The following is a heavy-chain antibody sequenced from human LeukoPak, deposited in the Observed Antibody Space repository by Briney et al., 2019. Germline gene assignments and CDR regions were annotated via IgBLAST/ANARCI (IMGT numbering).Heavy chain of an antibody. CDR3: AKSQMRKSGNIAVAGWGYFDY. Sequence: GGSLRLSCAASGFTFSGYAMSWVRQAPGKGLEWVSAISGSGGSTYYADSVKGRFTISRDNSKNTLYLQMNSLRAEDTAVYYCAKSQMRKSGNIAVAGWGYFDYWGQGTLVTVSS. CDR1: GFTFSGYA. J-gene: IGHJ4*02. V-gene: IGHV3-23*01. D-gene: IGHD6-19*01. CDR2: ISGSGGST.